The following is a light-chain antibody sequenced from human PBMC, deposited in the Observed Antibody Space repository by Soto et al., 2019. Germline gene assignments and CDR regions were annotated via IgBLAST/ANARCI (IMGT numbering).Light chain of an antibody. J-gene: IGLJ2*01. CDR1: SSDVGRYNY. V-gene: IGLV2-14*01. CDR2: EVS. Sequence: QSVLTQPASVSGSPGQSISISCAGTSSDVGRYNYVSWYQQHPGKAPKLMISEVSNRPSGVSDRFSASKSGNTASLTISGLQGEDEADYYCSSYTSYNTVVFGGGTKLTVL. CDR3: SSYTSYNTVV.